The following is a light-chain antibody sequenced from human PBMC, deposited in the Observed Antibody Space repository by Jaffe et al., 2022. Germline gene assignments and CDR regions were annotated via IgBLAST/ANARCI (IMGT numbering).Light chain of an antibody. V-gene: IGKV1-5*03. Sequence: DIQMTQSPSTLSASVGDRVTITCRASQSISSWLAWYQQKPGKAPKLLIYKASSLESGVPSRFSGSGSGTEFTLTISSLQPDDFATYYCQQYNSSPITFGQGTRLEIK. J-gene: IGKJ5*01. CDR1: QSISSW. CDR3: QQYNSSPIT. CDR2: KAS.